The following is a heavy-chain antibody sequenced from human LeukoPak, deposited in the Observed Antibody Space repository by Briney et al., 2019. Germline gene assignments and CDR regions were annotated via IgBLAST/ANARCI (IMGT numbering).Heavy chain of an antibody. CDR2: ISYDGSNK. J-gene: IGHJ4*02. CDR1: GFTFSTYA. CDR3: ARDQGLGHYFDS. Sequence: GGSLRLSCAASGFTFSTYAMHWVRQAPGKGLEWVAVISYDGSNKYYADSVKGRFTISRDNSKNTLYLRMNSLRAEDTAVYYCARDQGLGHYFDSWGQGTLVTVSS. V-gene: IGHV3-30*03. D-gene: IGHD3-10*01.